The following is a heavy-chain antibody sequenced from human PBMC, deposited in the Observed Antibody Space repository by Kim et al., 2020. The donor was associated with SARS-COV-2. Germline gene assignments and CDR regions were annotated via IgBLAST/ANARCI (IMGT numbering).Heavy chain of an antibody. CDR3: GSHAYSSGWSKIDD. CDR2: ISSTGGST. J-gene: IGHJ4*02. V-gene: IGHV3-23*01. Sequence: GGSLRLSCGGSGFKFSNYAMTWVRQAPGKGLEWVSTISSTGGSTYHADSVKGRFTISRDNSQNTLFLQMTTLRADDTAVYYCGSHAYSSGWSKIDDWGQG. CDR1: GFKFSNYA. D-gene: IGHD6-19*01.